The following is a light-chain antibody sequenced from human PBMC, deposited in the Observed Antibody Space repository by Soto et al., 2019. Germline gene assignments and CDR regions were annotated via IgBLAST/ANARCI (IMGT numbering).Light chain of an antibody. Sequence: QSALTQPACVSGSPGQSITISCTGTSSDVGGYNYVSWYQQHPGKAPKLMIYDVSNRPSGVSNRFSGSKSGNTASLTISGLQTEDEADYYCSSYTSSSLWVFGGGTKLTVL. CDR1: SSDVGGYNY. V-gene: IGLV2-14*01. J-gene: IGLJ3*02. CDR2: DVS. CDR3: SSYTSSSLWV.